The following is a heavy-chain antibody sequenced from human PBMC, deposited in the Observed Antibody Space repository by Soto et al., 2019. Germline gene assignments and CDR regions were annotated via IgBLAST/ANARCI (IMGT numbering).Heavy chain of an antibody. CDR2: IIPIFGTA. CDR3: ARVRSRLLLTTHLGWFDP. D-gene: IGHD4-17*01. V-gene: IGHV1-69*13. CDR1: GGTFSSYA. J-gene: IGHJ5*02. Sequence: SVKVSCKASGGTFSSYAISWLRQAPGQGLEWMGGIIPIFGTANYAQKFQGRVTITADESTSTAYMELSSLRSEDTAVYYCARVRSRLLLTTHLGWFDPWGQGTLVTVSS.